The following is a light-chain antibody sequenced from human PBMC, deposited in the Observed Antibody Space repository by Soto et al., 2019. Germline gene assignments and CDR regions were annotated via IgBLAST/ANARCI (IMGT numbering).Light chain of an antibody. CDR3: QQYKNLWT. Sequence: IQMTQSPATLSVSPVERATLSCRASQPIYSIVACYLQRPGQAPSLLIYRASARTTSTPARPRHSGSGTEFTLTIGSLQAEGSAVYCRQQYKNLWTLGRGAKVDIK. J-gene: IGKJ3*01. CDR2: RAS. V-gene: IGKV3-15*01. CDR1: QPIYSI.